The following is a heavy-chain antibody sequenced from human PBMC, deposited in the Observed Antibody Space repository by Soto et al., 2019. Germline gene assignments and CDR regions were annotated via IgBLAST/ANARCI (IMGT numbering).Heavy chain of an antibody. CDR1: GYTFTSYD. D-gene: IGHD3-10*01. Sequence: ASVKVSCKASGYTFTSYDINWVRQATGQGLEWMGWINPNTGYTDYAQKFQDRVTMTGNTSISTAYMELSSLRSEDTAFYYCATSYGSGYRAFDYWGQGALVTVSS. CDR2: INPNTGYT. CDR3: ATSYGSGYRAFDY. J-gene: IGHJ4*02. V-gene: IGHV1-8*01.